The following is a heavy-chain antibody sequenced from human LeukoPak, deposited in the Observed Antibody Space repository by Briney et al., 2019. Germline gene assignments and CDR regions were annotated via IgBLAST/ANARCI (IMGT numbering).Heavy chain of an antibody. CDR1: GYTFSSYY. V-gene: IGHV1-69*06. CDR3: ARGLEHGNYYYYMDV. Sequence: SVKVSCKGSGYTFSSYYIHWVRQAPGQGLEWMGGIIPIFDTANYAQKFQGRVTITADKSTSTAYMELSSLRSEDTAVYYCARGLEHGNYYYYMDVWGKGTTVTVSS. CDR2: IIPIFDTA. D-gene: IGHD1/OR15-1a*01. J-gene: IGHJ6*03.